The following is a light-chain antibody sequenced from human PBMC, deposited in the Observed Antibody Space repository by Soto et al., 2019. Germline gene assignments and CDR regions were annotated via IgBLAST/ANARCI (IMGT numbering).Light chain of an antibody. Sequence: QSALTQPRSVSGSPGQSVTISCTGTISDVGGYNYVSWYQQHPGTAPKLLISDNDKRPSGIPDRFSGSKSGTSATLGITGLQTGDEAYYYCGTWDSSLRAGVFGGGTQLTVL. CDR2: DND. V-gene: IGLV1-51*01. J-gene: IGLJ2*01. CDR1: ISDVGGYNY. CDR3: GTWDSSLRAGV.